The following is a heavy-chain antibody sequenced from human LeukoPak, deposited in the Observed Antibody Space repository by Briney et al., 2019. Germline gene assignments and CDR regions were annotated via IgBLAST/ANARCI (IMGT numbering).Heavy chain of an antibody. Sequence: SETLSLTCAVYGGSFSAYYWSWIRQPPGKGLEWIGEINHSGSTNYNPSLKSRVTISVDTSKNQFSLKLSSVTAADTAVYYCARDSGYGYDSSGYLSPNYYYYYVDVWGKGTTVTVSS. CDR2: INHSGST. CDR1: GGSFSAYY. J-gene: IGHJ6*03. CDR3: ARDSGYGYDSSGYLSPNYYYYYVDV. V-gene: IGHV4-34*01. D-gene: IGHD3-22*01.